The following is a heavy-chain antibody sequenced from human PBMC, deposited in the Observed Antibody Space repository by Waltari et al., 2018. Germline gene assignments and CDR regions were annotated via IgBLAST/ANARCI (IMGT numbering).Heavy chain of an antibody. CDR3: ARERAYYYGSGSSND. Sequence: QVQLVQSGAEVKKPGSSVKVSCKASGGTFSSYAISWVRQAPGQGLEWMGGIIPIFGTANYAQKVQGRVTITTDESTSTAYMELSSLRSEDTAVYYCARERAYYYGSGSSNDWGQGTLVTVSS. J-gene: IGHJ4*02. CDR1: GGTFSSYA. D-gene: IGHD3-10*01. V-gene: IGHV1-69*05. CDR2: IIPIFGTA.